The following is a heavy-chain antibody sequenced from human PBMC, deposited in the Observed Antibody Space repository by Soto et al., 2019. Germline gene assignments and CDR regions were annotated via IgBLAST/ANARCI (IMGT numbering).Heavy chain of an antibody. Sequence: SETLPLTCAVSGGSISSGGYSWSWIRQPPGKGLEWIGYIYHSGSTYYNPSLKSRVTISVDRSKNQFSLKLSSVTAADTAVYYCARDERGTDGYYYGMDVWGQGTTVTVSS. CDR2: IYHSGST. D-gene: IGHD1-26*01. J-gene: IGHJ6*02. CDR1: GGSISSGGYS. V-gene: IGHV4-30-2*01. CDR3: ARDERGTDGYYYGMDV.